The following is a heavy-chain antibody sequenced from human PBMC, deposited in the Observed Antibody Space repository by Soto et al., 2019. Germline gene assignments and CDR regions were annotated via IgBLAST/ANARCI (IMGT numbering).Heavy chain of an antibody. CDR3: ARDWVTAAAGSPYYGMDV. V-gene: IGHV3-7*01. D-gene: IGHD6-13*01. Sequence: GGSLRLSCAASGFTFSSYWMSWVRQAPGKGLEWVANIKQDGSEKYYVDSVKGRFTISRDNAKNSLYLQMNSLRAEDTAVYYCARDWVTAAAGSPYYGMDVWGQGTTVTVSS. CDR1: GFTFSSYW. CDR2: IKQDGSEK. J-gene: IGHJ6*02.